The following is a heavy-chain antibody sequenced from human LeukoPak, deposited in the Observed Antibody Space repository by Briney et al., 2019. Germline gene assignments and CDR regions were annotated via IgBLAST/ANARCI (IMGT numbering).Heavy chain of an antibody. CDR1: GFTFSSYG. CDR2: ISGSGGST. J-gene: IGHJ6*03. V-gene: IGHV3-23*01. D-gene: IGHD3-10*01. CDR3: ANNAYYYGSGSFYHYYYMDV. Sequence: GGSLRLSCAASGFTFSSYGMSWVRQAPGKGLEWVSAISGSGGSTYYADSVKGRFTISRDNSENTLYLQMNSLRAEDTAVYYCANNAYYYGSGSFYHYYYMDVWGKGTTVTISS.